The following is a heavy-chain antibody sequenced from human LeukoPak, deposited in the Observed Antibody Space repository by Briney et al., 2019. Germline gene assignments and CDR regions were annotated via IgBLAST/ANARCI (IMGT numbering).Heavy chain of an antibody. CDR2: ISSSSSTI. J-gene: IGHJ4*02. V-gene: IGHV3-48*01. Sequence: GGSLRLSCAASGFSFSSFSMNWVRQAPGKGLEWVSYISSSSSTIYYADSVKGRFTISRDNGKNSLFLHMNSLTAEDTAVYYCARDYGGDFDYWGQGTLVVVSS. D-gene: IGHD2-21*01. CDR3: ARDYGGDFDY. CDR1: GFSFSSFS.